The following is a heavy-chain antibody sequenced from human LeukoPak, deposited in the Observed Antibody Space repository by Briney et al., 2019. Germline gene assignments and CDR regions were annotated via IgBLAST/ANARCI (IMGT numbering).Heavy chain of an antibody. CDR1: GYTFTSYG. Sequence: ASVKVSCEASGYTFTSYGISWVRQAPGQGFEWMGWISAYNGNTNYAQKLQGRVTMTTDTSTSTAYMELRSLRSDDTAVYYCARDIRPGGYSWYYFDYWGQGTLVTVSS. V-gene: IGHV1-18*01. J-gene: IGHJ4*02. CDR3: ARDIRPGGYSWYYFDY. CDR2: ISAYNGNT. D-gene: IGHD1-26*01.